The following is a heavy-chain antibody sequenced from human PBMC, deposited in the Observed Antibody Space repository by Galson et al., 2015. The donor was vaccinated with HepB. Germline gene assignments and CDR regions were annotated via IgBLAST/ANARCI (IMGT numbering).Heavy chain of an antibody. V-gene: IGHV3-7*01. CDR1: GFTFSSYW. CDR3: ARDYDPAARPRWYLDL. CDR2: INQDGSEK. D-gene: IGHD3-3*01. Sequence: SLRLSCAASGFTFSSYWMNWVRQVPGKGLEWVANINQDGSEKYYVDSVKGRFTISRVNAKNSLYVQMNSLRAEDTAVYYCARDYDPAARPRWYLDLWGRGTLVTVSS. J-gene: IGHJ2*01.